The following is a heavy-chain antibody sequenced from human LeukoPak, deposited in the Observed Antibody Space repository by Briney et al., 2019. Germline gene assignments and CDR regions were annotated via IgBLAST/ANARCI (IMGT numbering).Heavy chain of an antibody. D-gene: IGHD2-2*01. CDR3: ARDPTPAAYDY. J-gene: IGHJ4*02. Sequence: PGGSLRLSRAASGFTFSTYGMHWVRQAPGKGLEWVSSISSSSSYIYYADSVKGRFTISRDNAKNSLYLQMNSLRAEDTAVYYCARDPTPAAYDYWGQGTLVTVSS. CDR1: GFTFSTYG. V-gene: IGHV3-21*01. CDR2: ISSSSSYI.